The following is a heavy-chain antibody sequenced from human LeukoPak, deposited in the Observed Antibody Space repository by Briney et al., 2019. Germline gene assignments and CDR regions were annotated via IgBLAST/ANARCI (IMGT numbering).Heavy chain of an antibody. J-gene: IGHJ4*02. D-gene: IGHD6-13*01. CDR1: GFTFSSYA. CDR2: ISDSGTKK. CDR3: ARDQVGGAVDY. Sequence: PGGSLRLSCAASGFTFSSYAMHWVRQALGKGLEWVAVISDSGTKKYYADSVKGRFTLSRDNSKNMLYLQMNSLRVEDTAVYYCARDQVGGAVDYWGQGTLVTVSS. V-gene: IGHV3-30-3*01.